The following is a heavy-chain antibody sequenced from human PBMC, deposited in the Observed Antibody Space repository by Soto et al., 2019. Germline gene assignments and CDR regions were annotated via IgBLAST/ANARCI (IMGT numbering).Heavy chain of an antibody. CDR1: LGSISSGGFY. CDR3: ARDGRTSGYYLDY. J-gene: IGHJ4*02. D-gene: IGHD3-22*01. V-gene: IGHV4-31*11. CDR2: IYANGNS. Sequence: TLSLTCAVSLGSISSGGFYWIWIRHSPGKGLEWIGFIYANGNSYYDPSLKSRANISLDTSKNKFSLKISSVTVADTAVYYCARDGRTSGYYLDYWGQGTPVTVSS.